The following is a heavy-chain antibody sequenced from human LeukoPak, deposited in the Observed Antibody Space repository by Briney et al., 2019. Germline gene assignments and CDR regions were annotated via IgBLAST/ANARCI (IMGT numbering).Heavy chain of an antibody. CDR1: GGTFSSYA. CDR3: ARGKNDYGDHDPFDY. Sequence: GSSVKVSCKASGGTFSSYAISWVRQAPGQGLEWIGRIIPIFGTANYAQKFQGRVTITTDESTSTAYMELSSLRSEDTAVYYCARGKNDYGDHDPFDYWGQGTLVTVSS. J-gene: IGHJ4*02. V-gene: IGHV1-69*05. CDR2: IIPIFGTA. D-gene: IGHD4-17*01.